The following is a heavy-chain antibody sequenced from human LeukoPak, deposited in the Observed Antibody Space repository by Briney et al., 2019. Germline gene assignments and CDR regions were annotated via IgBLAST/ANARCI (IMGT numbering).Heavy chain of an antibody. CDR2: ISGSGGST. D-gene: IGHD3-9*01. Sequence: GGSLRLSCAASGFTFSSYAVSWVRQAPGKGLEWVSAISGSGGSTYYADSVKGRFTISRDNSKNTLYLQMNSLRAEDTAVYYCAKDQSGYDILTGYYPDAFDIWGQGTMVTVSS. V-gene: IGHV3-23*01. CDR1: GFTFSSYA. J-gene: IGHJ3*02. CDR3: AKDQSGYDILTGYYPDAFDI.